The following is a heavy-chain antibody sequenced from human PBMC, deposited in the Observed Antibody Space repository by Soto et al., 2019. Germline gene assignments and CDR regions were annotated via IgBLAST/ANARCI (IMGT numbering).Heavy chain of an antibody. CDR1: GFTVSSSY. Sequence: PGGSLRLSCAASGFTVSSSYMSWVRQAPGKGLEWVSIIYSGGSTYYADSVKGRFTISRDNSKNTLYLQMNSLRAEDTAVYYCARDKRGDYYYYGMDGWGQGTTVTVSS. J-gene: IGHJ6*02. D-gene: IGHD3-16*01. CDR3: ARDKRGDYYYYGMDG. V-gene: IGHV3-66*01. CDR2: IYSGGST.